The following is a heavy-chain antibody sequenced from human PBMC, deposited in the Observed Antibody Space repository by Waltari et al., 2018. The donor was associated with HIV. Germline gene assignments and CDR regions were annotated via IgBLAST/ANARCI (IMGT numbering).Heavy chain of an antibody. J-gene: IGHJ3*01. D-gene: IGHD2-2*01. CDR2: IFYSGST. Sequence: QVKLQESGPGLVKPSETLSLNCSVSGGHVSTSYWNWIRQPPGKGLEWIGGIFYSGSTSYSPSFRSRVTMSIDTSKDYFSLRLDSVTAADTALYYCARRPVIPSTIRNAFDVWSQGTMVTVSS. CDR1: GGHVSTSY. V-gene: IGHV4-59*02. CDR3: ARRPVIPSTIRNAFDV.